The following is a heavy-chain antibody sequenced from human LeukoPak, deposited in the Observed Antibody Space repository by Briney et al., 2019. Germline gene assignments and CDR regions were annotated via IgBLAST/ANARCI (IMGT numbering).Heavy chain of an antibody. CDR1: GVTFSSYG. V-gene: IGHV3-30*02. D-gene: IGHD2-2*01. CDR2: IRYDGSNK. J-gene: IGHJ4*02. CDR3: AQLTDTSPSY. Sequence: GGSLRLSCAASGVTFSSYGMHWVRQAPGKGLEWVAFIRYDGSNKYYADSVKGQFTISRDNSKNTLYLQMNSLRTEDTAVYYCAQLTDTSPSYWGQGTQVTVSS.